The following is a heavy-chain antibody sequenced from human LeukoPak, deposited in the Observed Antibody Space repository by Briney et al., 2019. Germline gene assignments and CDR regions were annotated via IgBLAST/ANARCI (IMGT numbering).Heavy chain of an antibody. D-gene: IGHD2-21*01. CDR2: ISYDGSNK. CDR3: ATGSDSPWVFDS. Sequence: GGSLRLSCAASGFTFSSYGMHWVRQAPGKGLEWVAVISYDGSNKYYADSVKGRFTISRDNSKNTLFLQMSSLRADDTAVYYCATGSDSPWVFDSWGQGTLVTVSS. V-gene: IGHV3-30*03. CDR1: GFTFSSYG. J-gene: IGHJ5*01.